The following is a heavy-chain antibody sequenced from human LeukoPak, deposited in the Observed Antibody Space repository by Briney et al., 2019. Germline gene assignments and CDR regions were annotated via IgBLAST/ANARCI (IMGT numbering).Heavy chain of an antibody. V-gene: IGHV3-15*01. Sequence: GRSLRLSCVAFGFTVKSAWMSWVRQAPGKWLEWVGCIRSKTDGGTTDYAAPVKGRFTISRDDSKNTLYLQMNSLKTEDTAVYYCTTGTEQQWLSLDYWGQGTLVTVSS. CDR1: GFTVKSAW. CDR2: IRSKTDGGTT. CDR3: TTGTEQQWLSLDY. J-gene: IGHJ4*02. D-gene: IGHD6-19*01.